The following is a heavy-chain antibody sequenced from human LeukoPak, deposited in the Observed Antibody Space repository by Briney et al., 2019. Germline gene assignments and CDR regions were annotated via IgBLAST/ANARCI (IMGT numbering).Heavy chain of an antibody. CDR2: IYTSGST. Sequence: SGTLSLTCTVSGGSISSYYWSWIRQPAGKGLEWIGRIYTSGSTNYNPSLKSRVTMSVDTSKNQFSLKLSSVTAADTAVYYCAARIAVAGPKYYYYYYGMDVWGQGTTVTVSS. D-gene: IGHD6-19*01. CDR3: AARIAVAGPKYYYYYYGMDV. J-gene: IGHJ6*02. V-gene: IGHV4-4*07. CDR1: GGSISSYY.